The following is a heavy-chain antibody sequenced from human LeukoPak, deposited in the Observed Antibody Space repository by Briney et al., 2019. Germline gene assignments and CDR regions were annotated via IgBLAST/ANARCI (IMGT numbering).Heavy chain of an antibody. Sequence: SETLSLTCTASGGSIRSDYYWGWIRQPPGKGLEFIGSMFYGGSTYYNPSLKSRVTISVDTSKNQFSLKLTSVIAADTAVYYCARNMVRVNWFDPWGQGTLVTVSS. J-gene: IGHJ5*02. CDR2: MFYGGST. D-gene: IGHD3-10*01. CDR1: GGSIRSDYY. CDR3: ARNMVRVNWFDP. V-gene: IGHV4-39*07.